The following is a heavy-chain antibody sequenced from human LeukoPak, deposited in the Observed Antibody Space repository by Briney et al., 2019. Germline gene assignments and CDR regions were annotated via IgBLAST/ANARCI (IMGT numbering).Heavy chain of an antibody. CDR1: GFTFSSYA. CDR3: AKTYGSGSYYPAYFDY. CDR2: ISGSGGST. D-gene: IGHD3-10*01. J-gene: IGHJ4*02. V-gene: IGHV3-23*01. Sequence: GGSLRLSCAASGFTFSSYAMSWVRQAPGKGPEWVSAISGSGGSTYYADSVKGRFTISRDNSKNTPYLQMNSLRAEDTAVYYCAKTYGSGSYYPAYFDYWGQGTLVTVSS.